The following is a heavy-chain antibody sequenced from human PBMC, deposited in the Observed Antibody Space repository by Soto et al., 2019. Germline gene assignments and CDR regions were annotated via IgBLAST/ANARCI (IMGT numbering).Heavy chain of an antibody. CDR2: IYYSGST. D-gene: IGHD3-16*02. V-gene: IGHV4-39*07. CDR3: ARCYYDYIWGSYRYTLPYFDY. CDR1: GGSISSSSYY. J-gene: IGHJ4*02. Sequence: SETLSLTCTVSGGSISSSSYYWGWIRQPPGKGLEWIGSIYYSGSTNYNPSLKSRVTISVDTSKNQFSLKLSSVTAADAAVYYCARCYYDYIWGSYRYTLPYFDYWGQGTLVTVS.